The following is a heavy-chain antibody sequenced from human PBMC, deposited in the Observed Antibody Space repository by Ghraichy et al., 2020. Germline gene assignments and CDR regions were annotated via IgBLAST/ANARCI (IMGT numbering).Heavy chain of an antibody. CDR1: GGTFNTYS. J-gene: IGHJ4*02. Sequence: SVKVSCKASGGTFNTYSISWVRQAPGQGLEWMGSIVPLFGTTDYAQKFQDRVTVTGDTSTGIAYMDLSSLESEDTAMYYCASHLDDVSGLYYPSFHYWGQGTLVTVSS. V-gene: IGHV1-69*06. D-gene: IGHD3-22*01. CDR2: IVPLFGTT. CDR3: ASHLDDVSGLYYPSFHY.